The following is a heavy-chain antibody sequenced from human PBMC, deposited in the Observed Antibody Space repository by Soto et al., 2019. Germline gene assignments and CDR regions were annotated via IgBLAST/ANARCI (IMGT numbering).Heavy chain of an antibody. D-gene: IGHD3-3*01. Sequence: GGVPRLSCAASGFTFSSYSMNWVRQAPGKGLEWVSYISSSSSTIYYADSVKGRFTISRDNAKNSLYLQMNSLRDEDTAVYYFGRVGFLLPFLEWYRGDAFDIWGQGTMVPVSS. V-gene: IGHV3-48*02. CDR1: GFTFSSYS. J-gene: IGHJ3*02. CDR3: GRVGFLLPFLEWYRGDAFDI. CDR2: ISSSSSTI.